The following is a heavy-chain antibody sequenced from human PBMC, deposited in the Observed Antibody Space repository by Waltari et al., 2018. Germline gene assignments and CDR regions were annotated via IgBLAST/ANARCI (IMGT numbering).Heavy chain of an antibody. V-gene: IGHV4-39*07. CDR3: ARDRIPATFRCWFDS. D-gene: IGHD2-2*01. Sequence: QLHLQESGPGLVKPSETLFLTCTVSGDSISSSSYYWGWIRQPPGKGPQWIGSLYYSGITYYKPSLESRVSMSVDTSKNRLSLMLSAVTAADTAVYYCARDRIPATFRCWFDSWGPGTLVTVSS. J-gene: IGHJ5*01. CDR2: LYYSGIT. CDR1: GDSISSSSYY.